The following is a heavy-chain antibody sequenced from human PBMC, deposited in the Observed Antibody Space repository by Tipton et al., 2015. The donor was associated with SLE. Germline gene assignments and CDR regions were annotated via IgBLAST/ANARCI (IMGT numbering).Heavy chain of an antibody. J-gene: IGHJ6*03. V-gene: IGHV4-59*01. Sequence: TLSLTCTVSGGSISSYYWSWIRQPPGKGLEWIGYIYYSGGTNYNPSLKSRVTISVDTSKNQLSLKLSSVTAADTAVYYCARVGAAAGSLYYYYYMDVWGKGTTVTVSS. CDR1: GGSISSYY. CDR2: IYYSGGT. CDR3: ARVGAAAGSLYYYYYMDV. D-gene: IGHD6-13*01.